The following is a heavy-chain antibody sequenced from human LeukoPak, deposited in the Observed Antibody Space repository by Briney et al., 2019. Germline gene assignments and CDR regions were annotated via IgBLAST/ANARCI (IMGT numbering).Heavy chain of an antibody. V-gene: IGHV3-30*04. D-gene: IGHD6-13*01. Sequence: GGSLRLSCAASGFTFSSYAMHWVRQAPGKGLEWVAVISYDGSNKYYADSVKGRFTISRDSSKNTLYLQMNSLRAEDTAVYYCAGDPGYSSSCFDYWGQGTLVTVSS. J-gene: IGHJ4*02. CDR3: AGDPGYSSSCFDY. CDR2: ISYDGSNK. CDR1: GFTFSSYA.